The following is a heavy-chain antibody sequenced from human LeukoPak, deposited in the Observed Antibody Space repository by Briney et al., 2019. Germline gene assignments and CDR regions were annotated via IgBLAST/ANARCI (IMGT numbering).Heavy chain of an antibody. CDR3: ARAAPQLVLPPSSSFDS. J-gene: IGHJ4*02. V-gene: IGHV1-69*05. D-gene: IGHD6-13*01. CDR1: GGAFSSYA. CDR2: IIPIFGTA. Sequence: SVKVSCKASGGAFSSYAISWVRQAPGQGLEWMGGIIPIFGTANYAQKFQGRVTITTDESTSTSYMELSSRRSEDTAVYYSARAAPQLVLPPSSSFDSWGQGTLVTASS.